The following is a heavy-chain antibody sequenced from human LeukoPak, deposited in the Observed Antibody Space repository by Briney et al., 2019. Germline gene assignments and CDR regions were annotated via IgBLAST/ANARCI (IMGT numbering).Heavy chain of an antibody. CDR3: ASHYGDYQTGFDY. Sequence: SETLSLTCTVSGGSISSYYWSWIRQPPGKGLEWIGYIYYSGSTNYNPSLKSRVTISVDKSKNQFSLKLSSVTAADTAVYYCASHYGDYQTGFDYWGQGTLVTVSS. J-gene: IGHJ4*02. V-gene: IGHV4-59*08. CDR2: IYYSGST. D-gene: IGHD4-17*01. CDR1: GGSISSYY.